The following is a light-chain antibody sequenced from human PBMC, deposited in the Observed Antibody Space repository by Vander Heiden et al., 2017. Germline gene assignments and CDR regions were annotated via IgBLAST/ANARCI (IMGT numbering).Light chain of an antibody. V-gene: IGLV1-40*01. Sequence: QSVLTQPPSVSAAPGHRVTLSCPGRSSNIRPGPDFHWSQQLPGTAPTLLIYGNSNRPSGVPDRFSGSKSGTSASLAITGRQAEDEEDYYCQSYDSSLSGSWVFGGGTKLTVL. CDR3: QSYDSSLSGSWV. J-gene: IGLJ3*02. CDR1: SSNIRPGPD. CDR2: GNS.